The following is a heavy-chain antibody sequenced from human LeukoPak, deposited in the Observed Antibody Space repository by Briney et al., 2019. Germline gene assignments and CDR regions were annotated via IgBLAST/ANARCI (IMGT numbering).Heavy chain of an antibody. CDR2: IYYSGST. Sequence: PSETLSLTCTVSGGSISSSGYYWGWIRQPPGKGLEWIGSIYYSGSTYYNPSLKSRVTISVDTSKNQFSLKLSSVTAADTAVYYCAIGLLDDYWGQGTLVTVSS. D-gene: IGHD3-3*02. J-gene: IGHJ4*02. V-gene: IGHV4-39*07. CDR3: AIGLLDDY. CDR1: GGSISSSGYY.